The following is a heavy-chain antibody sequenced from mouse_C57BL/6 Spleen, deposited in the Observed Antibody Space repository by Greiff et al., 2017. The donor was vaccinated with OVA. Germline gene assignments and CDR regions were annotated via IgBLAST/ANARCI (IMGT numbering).Heavy chain of an antibody. CDR1: GYTFTSYW. D-gene: IGHD2-3*01. CDR2: IHPNSGST. V-gene: IGHV1-64*01. CDR3: ARFYDGYSYAMDY. Sequence: QVQLQQPGAELVKPGASVKLSCKAPGYTFTSYWMHWVKQRPGQGLEWIGMIHPNSGSTNYNEKFKSKATLTVDKSSSTAYMQLSSLTSEDSAVYYCARFYDGYSYAMDYWGQGTSVTVSS. J-gene: IGHJ4*01.